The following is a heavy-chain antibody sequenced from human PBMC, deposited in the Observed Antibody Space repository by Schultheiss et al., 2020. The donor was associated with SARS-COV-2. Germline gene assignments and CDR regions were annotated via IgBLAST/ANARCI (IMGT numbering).Heavy chain of an antibody. J-gene: IGHJ2*01. CDR2: IIPIFGTA. V-gene: IGHV1-69*01. D-gene: IGHD3-3*01. CDR3: ARDRYDFWSGYVSYWYFDL. Sequence: ISCKASGGTFSSYAISWVRQAPGQGLEWMGGIIPIFGTANYAQKFQGRVTITADESTSTAYMELSSLRSEDTAVYYCARDRYDFWSGYVSYWYFDLWGRGTLVTVSS. CDR1: GGTFSSYA.